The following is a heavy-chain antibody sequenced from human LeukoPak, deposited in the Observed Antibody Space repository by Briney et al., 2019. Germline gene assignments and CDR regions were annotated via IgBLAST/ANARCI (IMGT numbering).Heavy chain of an antibody. CDR3: ARDMRAPYYAFRSGYIDHYYIDV. CDR1: GFTFSSYE. D-gene: IGHD3-3*01. V-gene: IGHV3-48*03. CDR2: ISSSGSTI. J-gene: IGHJ6*03. Sequence: GGSLRLSCAASGFTFSSYEMNWVRQAPGKGLEWVSYISSSGSTIYYADSVKGRFTISRDNAKNSLYLQMNSLRAEYTAVCYCARDMRAPYYAFRSGYIDHYYIDVWGKGTTVTVSS.